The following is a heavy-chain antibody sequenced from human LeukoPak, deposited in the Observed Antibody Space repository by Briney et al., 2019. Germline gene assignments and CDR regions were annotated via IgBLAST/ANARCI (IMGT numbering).Heavy chain of an antibody. CDR2: IYHSGST. V-gene: IGHV4-4*02. D-gene: IGHD3-22*01. CDR3: VRASYYYDSSGFDL. J-gene: IGHJ4*02. CDR1: GGSISSSNR. Sequence: SETLSLTCAVSGGSISSSNRWSWVRQPPGKGLEWIGEIYHSGSTSYNPSLKSRVTISVDKSKNQFSLKLSSVTAADTAVYYCVRASYYYDSSGFDLWGQGTKVTVSS.